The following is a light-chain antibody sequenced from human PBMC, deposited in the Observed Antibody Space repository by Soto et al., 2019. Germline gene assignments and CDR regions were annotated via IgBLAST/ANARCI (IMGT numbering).Light chain of an antibody. V-gene: IGLV1-44*01. CDR1: SSNIGSNT. J-gene: IGLJ1*01. Sequence: QSVLTQPPSVSETPGQRVTISCSGSSSNIGSNTVNWYRQLPETAPKLLIYSNTQRPSGVPDRFSGSKSGTSASLAISGLQSEDEAEYYCAVWDDSLKGCVFGTGTKLTVL. CDR2: SNT. CDR3: AVWDDSLKGCV.